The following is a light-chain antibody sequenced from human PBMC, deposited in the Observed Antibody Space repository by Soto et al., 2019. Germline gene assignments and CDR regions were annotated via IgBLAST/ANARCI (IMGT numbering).Light chain of an antibody. CDR3: QQYENYWT. CDR2: DAS. CDR1: QSISSW. V-gene: IGKV1-5*01. J-gene: IGKJ1*01. Sequence: DIQMTQSPSTLSATAGDRVTITCRASQSISSWLAWYQHKPGKAPKLLIYDASNLDSGVPSRFSGSGSGTEFSITNSNLQPDDCATYYCQQYENYWTFGQGTRVEIK.